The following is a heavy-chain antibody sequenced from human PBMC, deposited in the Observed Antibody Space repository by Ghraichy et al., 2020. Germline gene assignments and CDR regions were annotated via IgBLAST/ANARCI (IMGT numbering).Heavy chain of an antibody. D-gene: IGHD3-22*01. V-gene: IGHV3-21*01. CDR2: ISSSSSYI. CDR3: ARGDDSSGYYYATDPGY. J-gene: IGHJ4*02. Sequence: GGSLRLSCAASGFTFSSYSMNWVRQAPGKGLEWVSSISSSSSYIYYADSVKGRFTISRDNAKNSLYLQMNSLRAEDTAVYYCARGDDSSGYYYATDPGYWGQGTLVTVSS. CDR1: GFTFSSYS.